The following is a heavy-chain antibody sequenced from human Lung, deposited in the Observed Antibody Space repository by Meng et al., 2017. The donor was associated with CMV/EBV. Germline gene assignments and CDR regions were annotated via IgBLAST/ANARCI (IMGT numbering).Heavy chain of an antibody. CDR1: GFTFSSYW. D-gene: IGHD3-3*01. CDR3: ARDQRPEYYDFWSGYLGKGGYYGMDV. J-gene: IGHJ6*02. V-gene: IGHV3-7*01. Sequence: GGSXRLXCAASGFTFSSYWMSWVRQAPGKGLEWVANIKQDGSEKYYVDSVKGRFTISRDNAKNSLYLQMNSLRAEDTAVYYCARDQRPEYYDFWSGYLGKGGYYGMDVXGQGTTVTVSS. CDR2: IKQDGSEK.